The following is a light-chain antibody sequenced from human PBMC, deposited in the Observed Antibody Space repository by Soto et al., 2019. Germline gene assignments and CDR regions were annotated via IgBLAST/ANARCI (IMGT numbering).Light chain of an antibody. CDR1: SSNIGAFYA. CDR3: QSYDTGPRGF. J-gene: IGLJ1*01. V-gene: IGLV1-40*01. CDR2: GNN. Sequence: QCFLPKPPSVSGAPGQRVTISCPGNSSNIGAFYAVHWYQQLPGTAPKLLIYGNNNRPSGVPDRFSGSKSGTSASLAITELRAEDEADYYRQSYDTGPRGFFGTGTKVTVL.